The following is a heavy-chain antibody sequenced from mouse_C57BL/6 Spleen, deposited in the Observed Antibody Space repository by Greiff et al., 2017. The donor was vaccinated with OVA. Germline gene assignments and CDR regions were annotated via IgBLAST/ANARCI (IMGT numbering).Heavy chain of an antibody. CDR1: GSTFTSYW. Sequence: QVQLQQPGAALVKPGASVKLSCKASGSTFTSYWMHWVKQRPGQGLEWIGMIHPNSGSTNYNEKFKSKATLTVDKSSSTAYMQLSSLTSEDSAVYYCARGDTTVVEDWFAYWGQGTLVTVSA. CDR2: IHPNSGST. D-gene: IGHD1-1*01. CDR3: ARGDTTVVEDWFAY. J-gene: IGHJ3*01. V-gene: IGHV1-64*01.